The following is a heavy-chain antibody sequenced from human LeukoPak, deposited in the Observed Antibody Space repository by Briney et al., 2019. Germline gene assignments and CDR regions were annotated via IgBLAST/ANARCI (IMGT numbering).Heavy chain of an antibody. Sequence: TGGSLRLSCAASGFTFSDYYMSWIRQAPGKGLEWVSYISSSGSTIYYADSVKGRFTIPRDNAKNSLYLQMNSLRAEDTAVYYCARGHYYDSSGYYSSWGQGTLVTVSS. CDR2: ISSSGSTI. D-gene: IGHD3-22*01. CDR1: GFTFSDYY. CDR3: ARGHYYDSSGYYSS. V-gene: IGHV3-11*01. J-gene: IGHJ5*02.